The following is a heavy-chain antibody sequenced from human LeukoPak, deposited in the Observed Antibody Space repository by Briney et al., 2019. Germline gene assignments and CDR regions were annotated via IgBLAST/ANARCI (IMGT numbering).Heavy chain of an antibody. CDR2: ISGSVGST. CDR1: GFTFSSYA. J-gene: IGHJ4*02. D-gene: IGHD5-12*01. V-gene: IGHV3-23*01. CDR3: AKHSGYDFFLVVFDY. Sequence: GGSLRLSCAASGFTFSSYAMSWVRQAPGKGLEWVSSISGSVGSTYYADSVKGRFTLSRDNSKNTLYLHMNRLRAADTAVYYCAKHSGYDFFLVVFDYWGQGPLVTVSS.